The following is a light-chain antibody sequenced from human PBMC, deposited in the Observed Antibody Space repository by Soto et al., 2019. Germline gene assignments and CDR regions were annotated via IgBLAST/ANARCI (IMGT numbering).Light chain of an antibody. J-gene: IGKJ2*01. CDR1: QTISSY. V-gene: IGKV1-39*01. CDR3: XXXHSIPYT. Sequence: DIQMTQSPSSLSASVGDRVTITCRASQTISSYLNWYQQKPGKAPKLLIYAASSLQSGVPSRFSGSGSGTDFXLTISXXQPXDXXXXXXXXXHSIPYTFGQGTKLEIK. CDR2: AAS.